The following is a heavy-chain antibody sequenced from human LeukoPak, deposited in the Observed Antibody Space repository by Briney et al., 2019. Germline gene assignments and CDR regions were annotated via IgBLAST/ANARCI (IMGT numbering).Heavy chain of an antibody. V-gene: IGHV3-7*03. CDR1: GFTFSSYW. D-gene: IGHD3-22*01. J-gene: IGHJ4*02. Sequence: GGSLRLSCAASGFTFSSYWMSWVRQAPGKGLEWVANIKQDGSEKYYVDSVKGRFTISRDNAKNSLYLQMNSLRAEDTAVYYCAKDSNTMIVVVIRYWGQGTLVTVSS. CDR2: IKQDGSEK. CDR3: AKDSNTMIVVVIRY.